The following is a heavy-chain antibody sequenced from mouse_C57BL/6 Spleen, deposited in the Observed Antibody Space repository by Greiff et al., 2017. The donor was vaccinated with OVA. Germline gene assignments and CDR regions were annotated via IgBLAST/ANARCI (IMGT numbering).Heavy chain of an antibody. D-gene: IGHD1-1*01. Sequence: EVQLQQSGPELVKPGASVKMSCKASGYTFTDYNMHWVKQSHGKSLEWIGYINPNNGGTSYNQKFQGKATLTVNKSSSTAYMELSSLTSEDSAVYYCASPSYYGSSYVYYFDYWGQGTTLTVSS. J-gene: IGHJ2*01. CDR3: ASPSYYGSSYVYYFDY. V-gene: IGHV1-22*01. CDR1: GYTFTDYN. CDR2: INPNNGGT.